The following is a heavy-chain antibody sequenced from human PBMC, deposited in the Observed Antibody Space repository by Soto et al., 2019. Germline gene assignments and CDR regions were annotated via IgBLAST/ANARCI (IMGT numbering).Heavy chain of an antibody. CDR1: GDSISSYN. V-gene: IGHV4-59*08. CDR3: ARLGGSYAVPHFDY. CDR2: IYYSGTT. J-gene: IGHJ4*02. D-gene: IGHD1-26*01. Sequence: SETLSLTCTVSGDSISSYNLAWIRQPPGKGLEWMGYIYYSGTTTNYNPSLKSRVTLSVDTSKNQFSLKLSSVTAADTAVYYCARLGGSYAVPHFDYWGQGTLVTVSS.